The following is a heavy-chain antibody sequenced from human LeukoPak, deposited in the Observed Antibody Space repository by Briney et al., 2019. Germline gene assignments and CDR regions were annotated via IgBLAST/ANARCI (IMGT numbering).Heavy chain of an antibody. V-gene: IGHV3-21*01. CDR3: ARGGSGNWNAPFDY. J-gene: IGHJ4*02. D-gene: IGHD1-1*01. Sequence: GGSLRLSCAASGFTFSSYGMSWVRQAPGKGLEWVSSISSSSSYIYYADSMKGRFTISRDNAKNSLYLQMNTLRAEDTAVYYCARGGSGNWNAPFDYWGQGTLVTVSS. CDR2: ISSSSSYI. CDR1: GFTFSSYG.